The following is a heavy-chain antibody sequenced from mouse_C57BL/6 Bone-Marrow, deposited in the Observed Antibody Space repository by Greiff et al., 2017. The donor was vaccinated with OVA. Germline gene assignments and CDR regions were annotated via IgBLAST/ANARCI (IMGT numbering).Heavy chain of an antibody. D-gene: IGHD1-1*01. CDR1: GYAFTNYL. J-gene: IGHJ3*01. CDR2: INPGSGGT. Sequence: VQLQQSGAELVRPGTSVKVSCKASGYAFTNYLIEWVKQRPGQGLEWIGVINPGSGGTKYNEKFKSKATLTVDKPSSTAYMQLSSLTSEDSAVYYCARNPHITTVVATRAWFAYWGQGTLVTVSA. V-gene: IGHV1-54*01. CDR3: ARNPHITTVVATRAWFAY.